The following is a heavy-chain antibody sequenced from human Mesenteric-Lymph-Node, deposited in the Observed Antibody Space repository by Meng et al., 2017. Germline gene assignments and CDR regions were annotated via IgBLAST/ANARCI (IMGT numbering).Heavy chain of an antibody. CDR2: IRYFGST. D-gene: IGHD3-16*02. CDR1: GDSISNNDYY. CDR3: ARGYYDYVWGSYRYAKFDY. Sequence: GSLRLSCTVSGDSISNNDYYWGWIRQPPGKGLEWIASIRYFGSTYYKPSLKSRLAISMDTSRNQFSLNLSYVTAADTAVYYCARGYYDYVWGSYRYAKFDYWGQGTLVTVSS. V-gene: IGHV4-39*07. J-gene: IGHJ4*02.